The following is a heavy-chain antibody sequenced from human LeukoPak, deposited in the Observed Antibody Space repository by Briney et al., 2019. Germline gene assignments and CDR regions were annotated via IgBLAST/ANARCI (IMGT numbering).Heavy chain of an antibody. CDR1: GGSIGSGGYS. D-gene: IGHD3-10*01. CDR3: ARTRYYYGSGSRYVWFDP. V-gene: IGHV4-30-2*01. CDR2: INHSGST. J-gene: IGHJ5*02. Sequence: SQTLSLTCAVSGGSIGSGGYSWSWIRQPPGKGLEWIGEINHSGSTNYNPSLKSRVTISVDTSKNQFSLKLSSVTAADTAVYYCARTRYYYGSGSRYVWFDPWGQGTLVTVSS.